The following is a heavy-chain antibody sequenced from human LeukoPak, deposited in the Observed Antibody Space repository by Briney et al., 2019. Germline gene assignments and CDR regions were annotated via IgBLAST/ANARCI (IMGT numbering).Heavy chain of an antibody. Sequence: SETLSLTCTVSGGSISGYYWSWVRRPPGKGLEWIAYIRYSGSTDYNPSLKSRVTISVDTSESQFSLKLNSVTAADTAVYYCARETEYSGYFDYWGQGTLVTVSS. CDR1: GGSISGYY. CDR2: IRYSGST. V-gene: IGHV4-59*01. J-gene: IGHJ4*02. CDR3: ARETEYSGYFDY. D-gene: IGHD5-12*01.